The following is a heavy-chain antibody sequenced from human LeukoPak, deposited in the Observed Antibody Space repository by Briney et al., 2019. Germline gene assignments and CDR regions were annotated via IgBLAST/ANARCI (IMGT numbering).Heavy chain of an antibody. CDR1: GFTFSTYS. D-gene: IGHD2-2*01. V-gene: IGHV3-21*01. CDR2: ISGTSTYI. J-gene: IGHJ4*02. CDR3: ARRQPLGCSGTSCYAGPVDY. Sequence: GGSLRLSCAASGFTFSTYSMNWVRQAPGKGLEWVSSISGTSTYIYYADSVKGRFTISRDNGKNSLYLQMNSLRAEDTAVYYCARRQPLGCSGTSCYAGPVDYWGQGTLVTVSS.